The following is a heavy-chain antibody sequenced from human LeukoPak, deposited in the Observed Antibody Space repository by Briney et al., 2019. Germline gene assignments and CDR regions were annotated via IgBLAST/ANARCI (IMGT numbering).Heavy chain of an antibody. J-gene: IGHJ1*01. CDR1: GYTLTELS. CDR3: ATDSVIAARRGFQH. Sequence: ASVKVSFKVSGYTLTELSMHWVRQAPGKGLEWMGGFDPEDGETIYAQKFQGRVTMTEDTSTDTAYMELSSLRSEDTAVYYCATDSVIAARRGFQHWGQGTLVTVSS. V-gene: IGHV1-24*01. D-gene: IGHD6-6*01. CDR2: FDPEDGET.